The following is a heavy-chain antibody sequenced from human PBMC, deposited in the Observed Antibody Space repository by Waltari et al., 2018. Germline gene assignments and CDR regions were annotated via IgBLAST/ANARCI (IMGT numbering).Heavy chain of an antibody. CDR1: GFTASRNY. J-gene: IGHJ4*02. CDR3: ASDSSSWYRTGGFDY. Sequence: EVQLVESGGGLVQPGGSLRLSCAASGFTASRNYMSWVRQAPGKGLEGVSVIYSGGSTYYADSVKGRFTISRDNSKNTLYLQMNSLRAEDTAVYYCASDSSSWYRTGGFDYWGQGTLVTVSS. CDR2: IYSGGST. V-gene: IGHV3-66*02. D-gene: IGHD6-13*01.